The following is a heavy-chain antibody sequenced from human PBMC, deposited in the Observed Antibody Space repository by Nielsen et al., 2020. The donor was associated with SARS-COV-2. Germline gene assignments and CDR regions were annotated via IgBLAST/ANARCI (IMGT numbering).Heavy chain of an antibody. CDR2: IYYSGST. J-gene: IGHJ4*02. Sequence: SETLSLTCTVSGGSISSYYWSWIRQPPGKGLEWIGYIYYSGSTNYNPSLKSRVTISVDTSKNQFSLKLSSVTAADTAVYYCARVVTIFGFAVGVFDYWGQGTLVTVSS. D-gene: IGHD3-3*01. CDR3: ARVVTIFGFAVGVFDY. CDR1: GGSISSYY. V-gene: IGHV4-59*01.